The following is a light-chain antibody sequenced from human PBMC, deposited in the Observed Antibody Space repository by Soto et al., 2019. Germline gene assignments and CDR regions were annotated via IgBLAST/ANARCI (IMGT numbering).Light chain of an antibody. CDR3: QHYNNWPPCT. J-gene: IGKJ1*01. Sequence: EIVMTQSPATLSVSPGERATLSCRASQSVSSNLAWYQHKPGQPPRFLIYRASTRATGIPARFSGSGSGTEFNLTISSLQSEDVAVYYCQHYNNWPPCTFGQGTKVEIK. CDR1: QSVSSN. V-gene: IGKV3-15*01. CDR2: RAS.